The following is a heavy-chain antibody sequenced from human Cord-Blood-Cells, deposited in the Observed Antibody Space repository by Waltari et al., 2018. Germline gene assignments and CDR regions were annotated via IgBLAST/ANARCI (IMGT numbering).Heavy chain of an antibody. Sequence: EVQLVESGGGLVQPGGSLRLSCAASGFTFSRYWRSWVRQAPGKGREGVANIKQDGSEKYYVDSVKGRFTISRDNAKNSLYLQMNSLRAEDTAVYYCARDGIDFWSGFDYWGQGTLVTVSS. J-gene: IGHJ4*02. CDR2: IKQDGSEK. V-gene: IGHV3-7*01. CDR1: GFTFSRYW. D-gene: IGHD3-3*01. CDR3: ARDGIDFWSGFDY.